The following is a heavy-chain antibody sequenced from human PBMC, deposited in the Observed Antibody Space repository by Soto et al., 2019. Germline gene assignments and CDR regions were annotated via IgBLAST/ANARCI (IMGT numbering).Heavy chain of an antibody. Sequence: GGSLRLSCAASGFTFSNYAMSWVRQAPGKGLEWVSAISGSGGSTYYADSVKGRFTISRDNSKKTLYLQMNSLRAEDTAVYYCAKDEGGWYSGRSSFDIWGQGTMVTVSS. CDR2: ISGSGGST. V-gene: IGHV3-23*01. J-gene: IGHJ3*02. D-gene: IGHD1-26*01. CDR3: AKDEGGWYSGRSSFDI. CDR1: GFTFSNYA.